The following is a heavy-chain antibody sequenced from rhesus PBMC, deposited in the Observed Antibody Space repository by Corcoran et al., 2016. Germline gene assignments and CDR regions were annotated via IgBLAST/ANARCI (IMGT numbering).Heavy chain of an antibody. V-gene: IGHV4S7*01. Sequence: QVQLQESGPGLVKPSETLSLTCAVSGGSVSDSYYWNWIRQPPGKELEWIGNVYGSSGRTYYNPSLKSRVTISKDTSKNQFSLNLSSVTAADTAVYYCVRRGSSFDFWGQGVLVTVSS. J-gene: IGHJ4*01. CDR1: GGSVSDSYY. CDR2: VYGSSGRT. D-gene: IGHD5-42*01. CDR3: VRRGSSFDF.